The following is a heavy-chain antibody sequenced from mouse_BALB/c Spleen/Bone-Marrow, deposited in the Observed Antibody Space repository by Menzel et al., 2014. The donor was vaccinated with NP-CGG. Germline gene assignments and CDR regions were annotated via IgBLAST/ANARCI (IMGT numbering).Heavy chain of an antibody. D-gene: IGHD1-1*01. Sequence: QVQLKESGAGLVRPGSSVKISCKASGYAFSNYWMNWMKQRPGQGLEWIGQIYPGDGDTNYNGEFKGKATLTADKSSNTAYMQLSSLTSEDSAVYFCASRGDYSYSMDYWGQGTSVTVSS. CDR1: GYAFSNYW. CDR3: ASRGDYSYSMDY. J-gene: IGHJ4*01. CDR2: IYPGDGDT. V-gene: IGHV1-80*01.